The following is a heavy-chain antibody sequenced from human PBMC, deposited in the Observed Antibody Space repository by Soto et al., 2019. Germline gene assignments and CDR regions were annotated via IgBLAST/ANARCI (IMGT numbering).Heavy chain of an antibody. J-gene: IGHJ2*01. CDR3: GKDRAQLWLSHWGCDL. D-gene: IGHD5-18*01. Sequence: EVQLLESGGGLVQPGGSLRLSCAASGFTFKNYAMSWVRQAPGKGLEWVSEISGRGGSTHYADSVKGRFTISRDNSKNAVYLQVSCLSAEDTAVYYCGKDRAQLWLSHWGCDLWGRGTLVTVSS. CDR2: ISGRGGST. V-gene: IGHV3-23*01. CDR1: GFTFKNYA.